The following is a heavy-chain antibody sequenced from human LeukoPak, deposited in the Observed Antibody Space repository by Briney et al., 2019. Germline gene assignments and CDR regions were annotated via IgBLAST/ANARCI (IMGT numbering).Heavy chain of an antibody. CDR1: GYTFTGYD. CDR3: ARGSYDILTGYYTFDY. Sequence: ASVKVSCKASGYTFTGYDINWVRQATGQGLEWMGWTNPNSGNTGYAQKFQGRVTMTRNTSISTAYMELSSLRSEDTAVYYCARGSYDILTGYYTFDYWGQGTLVTVSS. V-gene: IGHV1-8*01. CDR2: TNPNSGNT. D-gene: IGHD3-9*01. J-gene: IGHJ4*02.